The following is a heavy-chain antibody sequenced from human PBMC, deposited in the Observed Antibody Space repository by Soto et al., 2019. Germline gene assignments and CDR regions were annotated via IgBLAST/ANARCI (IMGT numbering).Heavy chain of an antibody. CDR3: AREGKLEYSSSSGGMDV. Sequence: LRLSCAASGFTFSSYDMHWVRQATGKGLEWVSAIGTAGDTYYPGSVKGRFTISRENAKNSLYLQMNSLRAGDTAVYYCAREGKLEYSSSSGGMDVWGQGTTVTVSS. CDR1: GFTFSSYD. CDR2: IGTAGDT. D-gene: IGHD6-6*01. J-gene: IGHJ6*02. V-gene: IGHV3-13*01.